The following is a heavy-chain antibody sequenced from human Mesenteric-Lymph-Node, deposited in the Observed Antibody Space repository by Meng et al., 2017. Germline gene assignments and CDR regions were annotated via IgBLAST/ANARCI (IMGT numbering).Heavy chain of an antibody. Sequence: QLQLQESGPGLVKPSESLTLTCTVSGGSISSGYYYWGWIRQPPGKGLEWIGTIYYSGSPYYNPSLKSRVTISADTSKNQISLKLSSVTAADTALYFCARLYSWNPEVYFDSWGQGTLVTVSS. J-gene: IGHJ4*02. CDR1: GGSISSGYYY. D-gene: IGHD1-20*01. CDR2: IYYSGSP. CDR3: ARLYSWNPEVYFDS. V-gene: IGHV4-39*01.